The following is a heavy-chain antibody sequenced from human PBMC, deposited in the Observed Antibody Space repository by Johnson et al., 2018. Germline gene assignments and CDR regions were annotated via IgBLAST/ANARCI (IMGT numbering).Heavy chain of an antibody. D-gene: IGHD3-22*01. V-gene: IGHV3-30*03. Sequence: QVQLVQSGGGVVQPGRSLRLSCAASGFTFSSYGMHWVRQAPGKGLEWVAVISYDGSNKYYADYVKGRFTISRDNSKNTRYLQMNSLRAEDTAVSYCATSLWLLLSLVDFWGQGTLVTVSS. CDR3: ATSLWLLLSLVDF. CDR2: ISYDGSNK. CDR1: GFTFSSYG. J-gene: IGHJ4*02.